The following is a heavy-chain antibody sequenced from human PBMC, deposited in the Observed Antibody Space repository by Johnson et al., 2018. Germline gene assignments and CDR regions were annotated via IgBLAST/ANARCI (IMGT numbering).Heavy chain of an antibody. J-gene: IGHJ3*02. Sequence: QVQLQESGPGLVKPSETLSLTCTVSGGSISSYYWSWIRQPPGKGLEWIGYIYYRGSTNYNPSLKSRVTISVDTSKNQFSLKLSSVTAGDTAVYYCARDSIAAAGPLGGDAFDIWGQGTMVTVSS. D-gene: IGHD6-13*01. CDR2: IYYRGST. CDR3: ARDSIAAAGPLGGDAFDI. V-gene: IGHV4-59*01. CDR1: GGSISSYY.